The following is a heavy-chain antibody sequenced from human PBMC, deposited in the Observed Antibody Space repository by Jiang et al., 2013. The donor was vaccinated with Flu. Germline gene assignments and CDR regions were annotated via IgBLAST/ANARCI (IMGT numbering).Heavy chain of an antibody. CDR3: ARAYGGNSVRFDY. D-gene: IGHD4-23*01. CDR2: IDWEDDK. J-gene: IGHJ4*02. CDR1: GFSLTTNEMC. Sequence: KPTQTLTLTCTFSGFSLTTNEMCVGWFRQPPGKALEWLALIDWEDDKYYQTSLRNRLTIPKDTSKNEVVLTMANMDTVDTATYYCARAYGGNSVRFDYWGQGTLVTVSS. V-gene: IGHV2-70*13.